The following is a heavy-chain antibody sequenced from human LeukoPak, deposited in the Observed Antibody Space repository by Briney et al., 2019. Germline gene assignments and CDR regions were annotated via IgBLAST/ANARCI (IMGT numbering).Heavy chain of an antibody. Sequence: GGSLRLSCAASGFTSSSYGMHWVRQAPGKGLEWVAVIWYDGSNKYYADSVKGRFTISRDNSKNTLYLQMNSLRAEDTAVYYCASSPGAAGTAEFDYWGQGTLVTVSS. CDR1: GFTSSSYG. V-gene: IGHV3-33*01. CDR2: IWYDGSNK. D-gene: IGHD6-19*01. J-gene: IGHJ4*02. CDR3: ASSPGAAGTAEFDY.